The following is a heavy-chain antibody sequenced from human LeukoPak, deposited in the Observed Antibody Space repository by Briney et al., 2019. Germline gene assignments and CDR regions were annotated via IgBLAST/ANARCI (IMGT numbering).Heavy chain of an antibody. CDR3: ASSGETFDY. V-gene: IGHV3-48*03. D-gene: IGHD1-26*01. CDR1: GFTFSSYE. Sequence: GGSLRLSCAASGFTFSSYEMKWVRQAPGKGLEWVSYISSSGRTIYYADSVKGRFTISRDNAKNSLYLQMNSLRAEDTAVYYCASSGETFDYWGQGTLVTVSS. J-gene: IGHJ4*02. CDR2: ISSSGRTI.